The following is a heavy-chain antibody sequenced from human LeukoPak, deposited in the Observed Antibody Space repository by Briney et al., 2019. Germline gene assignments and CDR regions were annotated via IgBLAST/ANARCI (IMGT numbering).Heavy chain of an antibody. CDR1: GYIFSDYY. V-gene: IGHV1-2*02. J-gene: IGHJ4*02. CDR2: INPKSGAA. CDR3: ARGAEAETSPLDF. D-gene: IGHD6-13*01. Sequence: ASVKVSCKASGYIFSDYYMHWVRQAPGQGLEWLGWINPKSGAADYAQQFRGRVTMTRDTSINTDYMEMKRVTSDDTAVYYCARGAEAETSPLDFWGQGALVIVS.